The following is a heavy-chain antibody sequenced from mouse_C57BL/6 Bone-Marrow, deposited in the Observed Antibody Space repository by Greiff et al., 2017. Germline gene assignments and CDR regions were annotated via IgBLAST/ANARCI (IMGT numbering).Heavy chain of an antibody. CDR3: ARDGNPFAY. D-gene: IGHD2-1*01. CDR2: ISSGGSYT. J-gene: IGHJ3*01. V-gene: IGHV5-6*01. CDR1: GFTFSSYG. Sequence: DVHLVESGGDLVKPGGSLKLSCAASGFTFSSYGMSWVRQTPDKRLEWVATISSGGSYTYYPDSVKGRFTISRDNAKNTLYLRMSSLKSEDTAMYYCARDGNPFAYWGQGTLVTVSA.